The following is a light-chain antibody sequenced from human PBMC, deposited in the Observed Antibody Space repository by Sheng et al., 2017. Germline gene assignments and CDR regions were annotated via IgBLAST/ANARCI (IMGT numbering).Light chain of an antibody. J-gene: IGKJ2*01. V-gene: IGKV1-5*03. Sequence: DIQMTQSPSSLSTSVGDRVTITCRASQSISTWLAWYQQKPGKAPQVLIYKASNLESGVPSRFSGSGSGTEFTLTISSLQPADFATYYCQQYSTFSRTFGQGTKLEI. CDR3: QQYSTFSRT. CDR2: KAS. CDR1: QSISTW.